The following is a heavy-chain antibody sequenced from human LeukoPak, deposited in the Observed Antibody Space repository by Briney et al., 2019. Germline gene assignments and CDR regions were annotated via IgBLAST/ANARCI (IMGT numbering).Heavy chain of an antibody. CDR3: ARRPTITMVRGVIR. CDR2: IYYSGST. J-gene: IGHJ4*02. CDR1: GXSISSSSYY. D-gene: IGHD3-10*01. Sequence: PSETLSLTCTVSGXSISSSSYYRGWIRQPPGKGLEWIGSIYYSGSTYYNPSLKSRVTISVDTSKNQFSLKLSSVTAADTAVYYCARRPTITMVRGVIRWGQGTLVTVSS. V-gene: IGHV4-39*01.